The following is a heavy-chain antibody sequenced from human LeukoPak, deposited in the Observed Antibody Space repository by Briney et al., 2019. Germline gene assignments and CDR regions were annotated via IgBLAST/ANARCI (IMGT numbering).Heavy chain of an antibody. J-gene: IGHJ4*02. CDR3: GTAQY. CDR2: ISSDGSTT. CDR1: GFIFNDFR. V-gene: IGHV3-74*01. Sequence: GGSLRLSCAASGFIFNDFRMHWLRQVPGKGPVWVPRISSDGSTTYYADSVKGRFTISRDNAKNTLYLQMSSLRVEDTAVYYCGTAQYWGQGTLLTVSS.